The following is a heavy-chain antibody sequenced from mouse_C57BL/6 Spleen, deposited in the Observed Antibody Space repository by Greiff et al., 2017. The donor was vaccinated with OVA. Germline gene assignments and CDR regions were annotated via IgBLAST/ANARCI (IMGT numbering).Heavy chain of an antibody. CDR1: GFNFTDYY. J-gene: IGHJ2*01. Sequence: VQLQQSGAELVKPGASVKLSCTASGFNFTDYYMHWVKQRTEQGLEWIGRIDPADGETKYAPKFQGKATIPADTASNTAYLPLSSLTSEDTAVYYGVHSYYGYDEGYWGKGTTLTVAS. CDR2: IDPADGET. D-gene: IGHD2-2*01. CDR3: VHSYYGYDEGY. V-gene: IGHV14-2*01.